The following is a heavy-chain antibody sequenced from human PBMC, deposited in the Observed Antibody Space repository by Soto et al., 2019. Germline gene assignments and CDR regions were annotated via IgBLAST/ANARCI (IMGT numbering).Heavy chain of an antibody. CDR3: ARDTIFGVVRGGTRVGNGFDP. CDR2: IYYSGST. Sequence: SETLSLTCTVSGGSISSYYWSWIRKPPGKGLEWIGYIYYSGSTNYNPSLKSRVTISVDTSKNQFSLKLSSVTAADTAVYYCARDTIFGVVRGGTRVGNGFDPWGQGTLVTVSS. D-gene: IGHD3-3*01. CDR1: GGSISSYY. V-gene: IGHV4-59*01. J-gene: IGHJ5*02.